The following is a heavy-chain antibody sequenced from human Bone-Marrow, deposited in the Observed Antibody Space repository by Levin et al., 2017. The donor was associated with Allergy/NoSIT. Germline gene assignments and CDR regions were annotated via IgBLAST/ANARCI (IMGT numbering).Heavy chain of an antibody. D-gene: IGHD2-2*01. Sequence: ASVKVSCKVSGYTLTELSMHWVRQAPGKGLEWMGGFDPEDGETIYAQKFQGRVTMTEDTSTDTAYMELSSLRSEDTAVYYCATAPHAQHQLRPSRSEMDGWGQGTTVTVS. V-gene: IGHV1-24*01. J-gene: IGHJ6*02. CDR1: GYTLTELS. CDR3: ATAPHAQHQLRPSRSEMDG. CDR2: FDPEDGET.